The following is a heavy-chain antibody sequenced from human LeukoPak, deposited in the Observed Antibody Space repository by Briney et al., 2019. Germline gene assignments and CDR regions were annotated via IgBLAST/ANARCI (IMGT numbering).Heavy chain of an antibody. CDR2: ISSTSSTI. CDR3: ARDVISGHYTFDY. J-gene: IGHJ4*02. Sequence: SGGSLRLSCAASGYPFSSFSMNWVRQAPGKGLEWVSYISSTSSTIYYADSVQGRFTVSRDNDKNSLYLQMNSLRDDDTAVYYCARDVISGHYTFDYWGQGTLVTASS. V-gene: IGHV3-48*02. CDR1: GYPFSSFS. D-gene: IGHD1-26*01.